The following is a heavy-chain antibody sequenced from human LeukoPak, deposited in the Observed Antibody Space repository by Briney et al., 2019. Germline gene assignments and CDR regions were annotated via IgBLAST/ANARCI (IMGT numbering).Heavy chain of an antibody. Sequence: SETLSLTCAVYGGSFSGYYWSWIRRPPGKGLEWIGEINHSGGTNYNPSLKSRVTISVDTSKNQFSLKLSSVTAADTAVYYCATSYSSGWYAGYYYMDVWGKGTTVTVSS. CDR3: ATSYSSGWYAGYYYMDV. CDR2: INHSGGT. D-gene: IGHD6-19*01. CDR1: GGSFSGYY. V-gene: IGHV4-34*01. J-gene: IGHJ6*03.